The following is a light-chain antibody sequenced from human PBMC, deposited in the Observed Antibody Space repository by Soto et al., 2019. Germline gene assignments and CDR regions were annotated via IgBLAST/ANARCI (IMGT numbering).Light chain of an antibody. CDR2: AAS. Sequence: DIQMTQSPSSLSASVGDRVTITCRASQSISSYLNWYQQKPGKAPKLLIYAASSLQSGVPSRFSGSGSGTDFTLTISSLQTEDFATYYCKQSYSTPITFGQGTKVEIK. CDR3: KQSYSTPIT. V-gene: IGKV1-39*01. J-gene: IGKJ1*01. CDR1: QSISSY.